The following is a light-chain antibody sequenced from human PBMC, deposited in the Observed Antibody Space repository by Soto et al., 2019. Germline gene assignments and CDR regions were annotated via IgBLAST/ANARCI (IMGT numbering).Light chain of an antibody. CDR3: QHYVSSPPLYF. CDR2: GAS. J-gene: IGKJ2*01. CDR1: QSVSTCC. V-gene: IGKV3-20*01. Sequence: EIVLTQSPGTLSLSPGERATLSCRASQSVSTCCLTWYLQKPGQAPRLLIYGASNRATGIPDRFSGSGSGTDFTLTISSLEPEDFAVYYCQHYVSSPPLYFFGQGTKLEIK.